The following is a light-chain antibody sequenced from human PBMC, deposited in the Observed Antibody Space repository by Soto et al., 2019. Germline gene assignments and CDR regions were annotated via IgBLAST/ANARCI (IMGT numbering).Light chain of an antibody. V-gene: IGLV2-14*03. Sequence: QSALTQPASVSGSPGQSITISCTGTSSDIGHYDYVSWYQQHPGKAPKLLIYGSTKRPSGVPDRFSGSKSGTSASLAITGLQAEDEADYYCQSYDSSLSGFYVFGTGTKV. CDR3: QSYDSSLSGFYV. J-gene: IGLJ1*01. CDR1: SSDIGHYDY. CDR2: GST.